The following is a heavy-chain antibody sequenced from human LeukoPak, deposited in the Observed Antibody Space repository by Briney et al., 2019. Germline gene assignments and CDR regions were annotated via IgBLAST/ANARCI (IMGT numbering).Heavy chain of an antibody. CDR3: ARKPVAATPEYFDY. J-gene: IGHJ4*02. CDR1: GFTFSSYW. Sequence: PGGSLRLSCAASGFTFSSYWMHWVRHAPGKGLVWVSRINSDGRSISYADSVKGRFTISRDNAKNTLYLQMHSLRAQGTAVYYCARKPVAATPEYFDYWRQGTLVSVCS. CDR2: INSDGRSI. D-gene: IGHD2-15*01. V-gene: IGHV3-74*01.